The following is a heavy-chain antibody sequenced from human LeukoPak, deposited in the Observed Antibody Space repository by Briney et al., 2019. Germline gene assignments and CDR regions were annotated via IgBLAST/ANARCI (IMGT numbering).Heavy chain of an antibody. CDR2: IWYDGSNK. V-gene: IGHV3-33*01. Sequence: GRSLRFSCAASGFTFSSYGMHWVRQAPGKGLEWVAVIWYDGSNKYYADSVKGRFTISRDNSKNTLYLQMNSLRAEDTAVYYCARDKEPMVRGDAFDYWGQGTLVTVSS. CDR1: GFTFSSYG. J-gene: IGHJ4*02. D-gene: IGHD3-10*01. CDR3: ARDKEPMVRGDAFDY.